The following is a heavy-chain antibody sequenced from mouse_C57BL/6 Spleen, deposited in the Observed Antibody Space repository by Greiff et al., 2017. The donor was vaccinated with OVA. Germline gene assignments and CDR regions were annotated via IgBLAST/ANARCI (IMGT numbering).Heavy chain of an antibody. V-gene: IGHV5-17*01. CDR1: GFTFSDYG. D-gene: IGHD4-1*01. CDR2: ISSGSSTI. J-gene: IGHJ3*01. CDR3: ATGGGFAY. Sequence: EVKLVESGGGLVKPGGSLKLSCAASGFTFSDYGMHWVRQAPEKGLEWVAYISSGSSTIYYADTVKGRFTISRDNAKNTLFLQMTSLRSEDTAMYYCATGGGFAYWGKGTLVTVSA.